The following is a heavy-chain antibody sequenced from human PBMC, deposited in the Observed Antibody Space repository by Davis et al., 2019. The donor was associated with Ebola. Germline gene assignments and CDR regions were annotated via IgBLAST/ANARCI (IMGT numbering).Heavy chain of an antibody. CDR1: GFTFSSYS. Sequence: GGSLRLSCAASGFTFSSYSMNWVRQAPGKGLEWVSYISSSGSTIYYADSVKGRFTISRDNSKNTLYLQMNSLRAEDTAVYYCANSIMITFGGVIVKGVDYWGQGTLVTVSS. V-gene: IGHV3-48*01. CDR3: ANSIMITFGGVIVKGVDY. J-gene: IGHJ4*02. D-gene: IGHD3-16*02. CDR2: ISSSGSTI.